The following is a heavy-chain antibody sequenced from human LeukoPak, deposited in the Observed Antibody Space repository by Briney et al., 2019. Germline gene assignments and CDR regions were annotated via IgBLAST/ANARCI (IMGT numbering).Heavy chain of an antibody. Sequence: GGSLRLSCAASGFTFSSYEMNWVRQAPGKGLEWVSYISSSGSTLYYADSVKGRFTISRDNAKNSLYLQMNSLRAEDTAVYYCAKARYGTEYFQHWGQGTLVTVSS. D-gene: IGHD1-1*01. CDR1: GFTFSSYE. CDR3: AKARYGTEYFQH. V-gene: IGHV3-48*03. J-gene: IGHJ1*01. CDR2: ISSSGSTL.